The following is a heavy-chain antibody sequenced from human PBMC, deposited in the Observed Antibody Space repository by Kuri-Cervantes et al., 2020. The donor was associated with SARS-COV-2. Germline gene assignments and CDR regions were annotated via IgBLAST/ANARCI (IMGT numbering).Heavy chain of an antibody. Sequence: ASVKVSCKASGYTFSGGYYMYWVRQAPGQGLEWMGWVSGYNGHTNYAQKLQGRVTMTTDTSTATAYMEQRSLRSDDTAVFYCVRDGYGDYVDYWGQGTLVIVSS. CDR3: VRDGYGDYVDY. V-gene: IGHV1-18*01. CDR1: GYTFSGGYY. J-gene: IGHJ4*02. CDR2: VSGYNGHT. D-gene: IGHD2-21*01.